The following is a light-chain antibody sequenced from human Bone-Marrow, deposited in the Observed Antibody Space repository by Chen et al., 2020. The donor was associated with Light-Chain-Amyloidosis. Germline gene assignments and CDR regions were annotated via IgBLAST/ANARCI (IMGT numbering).Light chain of an antibody. CDR3: QSYQGSSQGV. CDR2: EDD. CDR1: SGSIATNY. V-gene: IGLV6-57*01. J-gene: IGLJ3*02. Sequence: NFMLTQPHSVSESPGQTVIISCTRSSGSIATNYVQWYQQRPGSSPTTVIYEDDQRPSVVPDRFSGSIDRSSNSASLTSSGLKTEDEADYYCQSYQGSSQGVFGGGTKLTVL.